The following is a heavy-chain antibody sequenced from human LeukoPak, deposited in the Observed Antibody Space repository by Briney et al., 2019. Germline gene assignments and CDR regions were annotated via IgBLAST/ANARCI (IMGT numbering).Heavy chain of an antibody. D-gene: IGHD1-26*01. Sequence: GGSLRLSCAASGFTVSSNYMNWVRQAPGKGLEWVSIIYSGGTTYYADSVKGRFTISRDNSKNTLYLQMNSLRAEDTAVYYCARDRVGATRRAFDIWGQGTMVTVSS. V-gene: IGHV3-53*01. CDR2: IYSGGTT. CDR1: GFTVSSNY. CDR3: ARDRVGATRRAFDI. J-gene: IGHJ3*02.